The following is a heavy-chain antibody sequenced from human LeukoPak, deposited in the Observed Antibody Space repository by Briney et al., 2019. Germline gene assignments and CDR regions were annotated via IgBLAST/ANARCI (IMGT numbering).Heavy chain of an antibody. CDR1: GFTFDDYA. CDR3: AKDITWYYCGSGNYFDY. CDR2: ISGDGSST. V-gene: IGHV3-43*02. Sequence: PGGSLRLSCAASGFTFDDYAMHWVRQAPGMGLVWVSLISGDGSSTYYADSVKGRFTISRDNSKNSLYLQMNSLRTEDTALYYCAKDITWYYCGSGNYFDYWGQGTLVTVSS. D-gene: IGHD3-10*01. J-gene: IGHJ4*02.